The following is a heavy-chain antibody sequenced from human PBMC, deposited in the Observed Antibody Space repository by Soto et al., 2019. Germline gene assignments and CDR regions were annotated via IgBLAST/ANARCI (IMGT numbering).Heavy chain of an antibody. D-gene: IGHD6-13*01. CDR2: NYHTGRS. Sequence: QVQLQESGPGLVKPSGTLSLTCSVSGDSINNKNWWTWLRQPPGKRLEWIGDNYHTGRSSYNPSLASRVSMTVDKSKNQFSLKLTSVPAAHTDVYYCARVEGPESSSWPPCAPWGQGPLVTVSS. CDR1: GDSINNKNW. J-gene: IGHJ5*02. CDR3: ARVEGPESSSWPPCAP. V-gene: IGHV4-4*02.